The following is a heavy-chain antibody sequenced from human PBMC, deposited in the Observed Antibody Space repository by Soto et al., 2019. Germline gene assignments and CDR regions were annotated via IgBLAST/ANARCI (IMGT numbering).Heavy chain of an antibody. D-gene: IGHD3-22*01. CDR3: ARGTGSTGYHLSWYFDL. CDR2: IIPTLEIA. V-gene: IGHV1-69*02. Sequence: QVQLVQSGAEVKKPGSSMKVSCKASGGTFSSHIINWVRQAPGQGLEWMGRIIPTLEIANYAQKFQGRVTITADTSTSTVYMELSSLRAEDTAVYYCARGTGSTGYHLSWYFDLWGRGTLVTVSS. CDR1: GGTFSSHI. J-gene: IGHJ2*01.